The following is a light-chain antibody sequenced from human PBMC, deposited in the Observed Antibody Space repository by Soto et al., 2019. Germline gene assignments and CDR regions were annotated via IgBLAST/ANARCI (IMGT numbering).Light chain of an antibody. V-gene: IGKV1-5*01. CDR1: QSIGTW. CDR3: QQYSDSSGA. Sequence: DIQVTQSPSTLSASVGDRVTITCGASQSIGTWLAWYQQKPGKAPKLLIFDASTLESGVPSRFSGSGSGTDFTLTISSLQLDDFATYYCQQYSDSSGAFGQGTRVEIK. CDR2: DAS. J-gene: IGKJ1*01.